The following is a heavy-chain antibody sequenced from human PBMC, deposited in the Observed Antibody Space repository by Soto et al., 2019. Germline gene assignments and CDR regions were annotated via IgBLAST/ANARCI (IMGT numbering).Heavy chain of an antibody. V-gene: IGHV1-69*13. Sequence: SVKVSCKASGGLFSSYPISWVRQVPGQGLEWMGGIIPVFQTAYYTQRFQGRVTITADESTNTAYMELCSLRSEDTAIYYCARGGSGYTWFNEFWGQGTLVTVSS. CDR1: GGLFSSYP. J-gene: IGHJ4*02. CDR3: ARGGSGYTWFNEF. D-gene: IGHD3-22*01. CDR2: IIPVFQTA.